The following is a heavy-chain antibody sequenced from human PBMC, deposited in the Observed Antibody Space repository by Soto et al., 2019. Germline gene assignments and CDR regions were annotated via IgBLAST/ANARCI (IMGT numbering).Heavy chain of an antibody. CDR3: ATGYSSSWYRFDY. CDR2: INPNSGGT. CDR1: GYTFTGYY. V-gene: IGHV1-2*04. J-gene: IGHJ4*02. Sequence: ASVKVSCKASGYTFTGYYMHWVRQAPGQGLEWMGWINPNSGGTNYAQKFQGWVTMTRDTSISTAYMELSRLRSDDTAVYYCATGYSSSWYRFDYWGQGTLVTVSS. D-gene: IGHD6-13*01.